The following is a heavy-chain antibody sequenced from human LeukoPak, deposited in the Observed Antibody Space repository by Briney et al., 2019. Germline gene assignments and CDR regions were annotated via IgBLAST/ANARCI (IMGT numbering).Heavy chain of an antibody. V-gene: IGHV1-18*01. D-gene: IGHD1-26*01. CDR1: GYTFSSYG. CDR2: ISTYNGNT. J-gene: IGHJ4*02. Sequence: ASVKVSCKTSGYTFSSYGISWVRQAPGQGLEWMGWISTYNGNTNYAQRFQGRVTMTTDTSTSTAYMELRSLRSDDTAAYYCTRGAWSYAGGDYWGQGTLVTVSS. CDR3: TRGAWSYAGGDY.